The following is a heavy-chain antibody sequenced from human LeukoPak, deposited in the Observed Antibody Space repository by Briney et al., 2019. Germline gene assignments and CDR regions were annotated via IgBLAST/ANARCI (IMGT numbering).Heavy chain of an antibody. CDR3: ARDPVRGYSGYEGDY. V-gene: IGHV3-7*01. D-gene: IGHD5-12*01. CDR1: GFTFSSYW. Sequence: GGSLRLSCAASGFTFSSYWMSWVRQAPGKGLEWVANIKQGGSEKYYVDSVKGRFTISRDNAKNSLYLQMNSLRAEDTAVYYCARDPVRGYSGYEGDYWGQGTLVTVSS. CDR2: IKQGGSEK. J-gene: IGHJ4*02.